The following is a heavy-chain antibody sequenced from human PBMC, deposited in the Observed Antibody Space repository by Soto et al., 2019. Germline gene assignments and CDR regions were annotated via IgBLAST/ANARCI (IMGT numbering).Heavy chain of an antibody. V-gene: IGHV1-2*02. D-gene: IGHD2-8*01. CDR1: GSTFSDYS. J-gene: IGHJ6*01. Sequence: ASVKVSCKASGSTFSDYSIHWVRQAPGQGLEWMGWINPNSGGTNYAQKFQGRVTMARDTSINTAYLDLSGLRSDDTAVYYCVIGHCSNGVCFLNYYGLEIWGLGTSVNVSS. CDR3: VIGHCSNGVCFLNYYGLEI. CDR2: INPNSGGT.